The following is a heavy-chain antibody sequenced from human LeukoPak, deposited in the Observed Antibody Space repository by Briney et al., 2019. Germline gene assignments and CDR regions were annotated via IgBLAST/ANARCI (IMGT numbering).Heavy chain of an antibody. J-gene: IGHJ4*02. CDR2: ISGSGGST. Sequence: GGSLRLSCVVSGFTVSSNYMDWVRQAPGKGLEWVSAISGSGGSTYYADSVKGRFTISRDNSKNTLYLQMNSLRAEDTAVYYCAKTTRYFDWYDYWGQGTLVTVSS. CDR1: GFTVSSNY. D-gene: IGHD3-9*01. CDR3: AKTTRYFDWYDY. V-gene: IGHV3-23*01.